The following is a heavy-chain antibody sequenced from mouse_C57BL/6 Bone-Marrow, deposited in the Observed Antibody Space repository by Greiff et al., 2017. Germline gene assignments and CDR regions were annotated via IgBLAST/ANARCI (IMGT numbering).Heavy chain of an antibody. CDR2: ISSGSSTI. V-gene: IGHV5-17*01. Sequence: EVQRVESGGGLVKPGGSLKLSCAASGFTFSDYGMHWVRQAPEKGLEWVAYISSGSSTIYYADTVKGRFTIASDTAKNTLFLQMTSLRSEDTARSDCAYDGSSYGYWYFDDGGTGTTVTVSA. CDR3: AYDGSSYGYWYFDD. D-gene: IGHD1-1*01. J-gene: IGHJ1*03. CDR1: GFTFSDYG.